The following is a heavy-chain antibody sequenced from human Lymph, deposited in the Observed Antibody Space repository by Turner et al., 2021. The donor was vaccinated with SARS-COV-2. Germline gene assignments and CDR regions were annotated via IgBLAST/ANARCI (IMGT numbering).Heavy chain of an antibody. D-gene: IGHD6-19*01. CDR3: ARGESRAVAGTQYFDY. CDR2: INPNSGGT. Sequence: QVHLVQSGAEVKKPGASVKVSCKASGYTFTDYYMHWVRQAPGQGLEWMGWINPNSGGTNYAQKCQGRVTMTRDTSISTAYMELRWLRSDDTAVYFCARGESRAVAGTQYFDYWGQGTLVTVSS. J-gene: IGHJ4*02. V-gene: IGHV1-2*02. CDR1: GYTFTDYY.